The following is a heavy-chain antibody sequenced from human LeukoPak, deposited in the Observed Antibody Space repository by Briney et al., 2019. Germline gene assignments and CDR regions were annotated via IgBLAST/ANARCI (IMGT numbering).Heavy chain of an antibody. V-gene: IGHV3-33*06. Sequence: PGRSLRLSCAASGFPFSSYGMHWVRQAPGKGLEWVAVIWYDGSNKYYADSVKGRFTISRDNSKNTLYLQMSSLRAEDTAVYYCAKDCSGGSCFDYWGQGTLVTVSS. CDR1: GFPFSSYG. D-gene: IGHD2-15*01. CDR2: IWYDGSNK. J-gene: IGHJ4*02. CDR3: AKDCSGGSCFDY.